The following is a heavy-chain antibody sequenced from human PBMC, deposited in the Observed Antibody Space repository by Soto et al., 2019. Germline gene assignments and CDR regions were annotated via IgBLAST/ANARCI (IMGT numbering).Heavy chain of an antibody. D-gene: IGHD6-19*01. J-gene: IGHJ6*02. Sequence: PGGSLRLSCAASGFTFSSYAMHWVRQAPGKGLEWVAVISYDGSNKYYADSVKGRFTISRDNSKNTLYLQMNSLRAEDTAVYYCARDNEQWLEEPYGMDVWGQGTTVTVSS. CDR1: GFTFSSYA. CDR3: ARDNEQWLEEPYGMDV. CDR2: ISYDGSNK. V-gene: IGHV3-30-3*01.